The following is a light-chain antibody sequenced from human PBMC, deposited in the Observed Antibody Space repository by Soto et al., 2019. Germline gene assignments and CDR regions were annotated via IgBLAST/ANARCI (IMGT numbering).Light chain of an antibody. CDR1: RGISHY. J-gene: IGKJ3*01. V-gene: IGKV1-33*01. CDR2: LAS. Sequence: DLLMTQSPSSLSASVGERVTITCQSSRGISHYLNWYQHKPGKATQLLIHLASTLEKGVPSRFCCSGSGSHFTFTLISRQPEDIATYFCQQYDNLPSTFGPGTKVDMK. CDR3: QQYDNLPST.